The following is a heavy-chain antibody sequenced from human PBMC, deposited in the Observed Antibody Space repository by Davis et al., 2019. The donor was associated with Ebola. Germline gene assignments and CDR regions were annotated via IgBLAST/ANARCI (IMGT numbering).Heavy chain of an antibody. V-gene: IGHV3-48*01. CDR1: EFTFSSYW. CDR3: AKGSVTIFGVAPDYYGMDV. Sequence: GGSLRLSCAASEFTFSSYWMHWVRQAPGKGLEWVSYISSSSSTIYYTDSVKGRFTISRDNAQNSLSLQMNSLRAEDTAVYYCAKGSVTIFGVAPDYYGMDVWGKGTTVTVSS. D-gene: IGHD3-3*01. J-gene: IGHJ6*04. CDR2: ISSSSSTI.